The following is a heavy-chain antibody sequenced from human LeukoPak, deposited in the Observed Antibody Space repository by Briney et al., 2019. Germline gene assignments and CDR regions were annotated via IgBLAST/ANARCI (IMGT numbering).Heavy chain of an antibody. CDR3: ARDYYDFSGLHYE. Sequence: SETLSLTCTVSGYSISSHYYWGWIRQSPGKGLEWIGIMHHSGNAYYNPSLQSRATISIDPSKNQYSLRLSSVTAAATAVYYCARDYYDFSGLHYEWGQGTLVTVSS. CDR1: GYSISSHYY. D-gene: IGHD3-22*01. V-gene: IGHV4-38-2*02. CDR2: MHHSGNA. J-gene: IGHJ4*02.